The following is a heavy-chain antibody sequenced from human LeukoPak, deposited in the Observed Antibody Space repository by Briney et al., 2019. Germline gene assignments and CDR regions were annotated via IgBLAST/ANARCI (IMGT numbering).Heavy chain of an antibody. D-gene: IGHD3-10*01. CDR2: INHSGST. Sequence: SETLSLTCAVYGGSFSGYYWSWIRQPPGKGLEWIGEINHSGSTNYNPSLKSRVAISVDTSKNQFSLKLSSVTAADTAVYYCARSRVLLWFGELFTYWGQGTLVTVSS. CDR3: ARSRVLLWFGELFTY. V-gene: IGHV4-34*01. J-gene: IGHJ4*02. CDR1: GGSFSGYY.